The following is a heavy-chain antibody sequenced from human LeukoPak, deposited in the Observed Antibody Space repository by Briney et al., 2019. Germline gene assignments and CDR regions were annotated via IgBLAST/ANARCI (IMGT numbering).Heavy chain of an antibody. Sequence: GASVKVSCKASGGTFNSYTISWVRQAPGQGLEWMGGIIPIFGTANYAQKFQGRVTITADESTSTAYMELSSLRSEDTAVYYCARGVRNGYNYVTYYFDYWGQGTLVTVSS. J-gene: IGHJ4*02. D-gene: IGHD5-24*01. V-gene: IGHV1-69*13. CDR3: ARGVRNGYNYVTYYFDY. CDR1: GGTFNSYT. CDR2: IIPIFGTA.